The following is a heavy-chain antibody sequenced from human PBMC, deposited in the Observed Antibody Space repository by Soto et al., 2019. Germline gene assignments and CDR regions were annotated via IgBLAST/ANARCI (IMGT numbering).Heavy chain of an antibody. V-gene: IGHV1-69*01. CDR2: IIPIFGTA. J-gene: IGHJ6*02. Sequence: GASVKVSCKASGGTFSSYAISWVRQAPGQGLEWMGGIIPIFGTANYAQKFQGRVTITADESTSTAYMELSSLRSEDTAVYYCARNPQGGTPNHGYYYGMDVWGQGTAVTVSS. D-gene: IGHD2-15*01. CDR1: GGTFSSYA. CDR3: ARNPQGGTPNHGYYYGMDV.